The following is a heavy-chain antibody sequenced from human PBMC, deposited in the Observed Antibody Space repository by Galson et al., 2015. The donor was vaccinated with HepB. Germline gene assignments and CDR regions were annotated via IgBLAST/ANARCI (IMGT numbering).Heavy chain of an antibody. J-gene: IGHJ5*02. D-gene: IGHD1-1*01. V-gene: IGHV1-24*01. CDR3: VVSGTRLTGWFDP. Sequence: SVKVSCKVSGYSFTEVSMHWVRQAPGRGLEWMGGFDVEEDETVYAQQFQGRVSMTEDTSTDTAYMEIINLRSEDTALYYCVVSGTRLTGWFDPWGQGTLVTVSS. CDR1: GYSFTEVS. CDR2: FDVEEDET.